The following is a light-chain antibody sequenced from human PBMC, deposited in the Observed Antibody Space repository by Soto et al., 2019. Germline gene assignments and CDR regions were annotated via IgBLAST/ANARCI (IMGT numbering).Light chain of an antibody. Sequence: EIVLTQSPGTLSLSPGESATLSSRASQSVDRNYLAWFQQKPGQAPRLLIYGASSRATGIPPRFSGSGSGTEFVLTISGLEPEDFAVYYCHQFASTPRTFGQGTKVERK. V-gene: IGKV3-20*01. CDR3: HQFASTPRT. J-gene: IGKJ1*01. CDR1: QSVDRNY. CDR2: GAS.